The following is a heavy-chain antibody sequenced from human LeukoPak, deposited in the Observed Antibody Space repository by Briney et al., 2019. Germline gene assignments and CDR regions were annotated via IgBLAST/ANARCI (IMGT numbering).Heavy chain of an antibody. CDR2: ISSNSSYI. D-gene: IGHD3-9*01. Sequence: GGSLRLSCAASGFTFSSYSMNWVRQAPGKGLEWVSSISSNSSYIYYADSVKGRFTISRDNAKNSLYLQMNSLRAEDTSVYYCARNLRQYYDILTGFTGAFDIWGQGTMVTVSS. J-gene: IGHJ3*02. CDR3: ARNLRQYYDILTGFTGAFDI. V-gene: IGHV3-21*01. CDR1: GFTFSSYS.